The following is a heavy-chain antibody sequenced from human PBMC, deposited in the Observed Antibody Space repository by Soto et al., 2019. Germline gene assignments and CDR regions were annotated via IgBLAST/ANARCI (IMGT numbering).Heavy chain of an antibody. Sequence: GSLRLSCAASVLTFNFYAMSWVRQAQGKGLEWVSAISGTGDKTYYAESVKGRFTVSRDNSKNTVSLQMNSLGVDDTAVYYCAKGPSTYYDYWNSYYDYWGQGAQVTVSS. CDR1: VLTFNFYA. CDR3: AKGPSTYYDYWNSYYDY. CDR2: ISGTGDKT. V-gene: IGHV3-23*01. J-gene: IGHJ4*02. D-gene: IGHD3-3*01.